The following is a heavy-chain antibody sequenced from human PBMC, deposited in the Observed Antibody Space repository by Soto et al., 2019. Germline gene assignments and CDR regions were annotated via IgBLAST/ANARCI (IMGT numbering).Heavy chain of an antibody. V-gene: IGHV3-21*01. Sequence: GGSLRLSCAASAFTFSSYSMNWARQAPGKGLEWVSSISSSSSYTYYADSVKGRFTISRDNAKNSLYLQMNSLRAEDTAVYYCTRDARDCSSTSCYYYYMDVWGKGTTVTVSS. CDR3: TRDARDCSSTSCYYYYMDV. J-gene: IGHJ6*03. D-gene: IGHD2-2*01. CDR2: ISSSSSYT. CDR1: AFTFSSYS.